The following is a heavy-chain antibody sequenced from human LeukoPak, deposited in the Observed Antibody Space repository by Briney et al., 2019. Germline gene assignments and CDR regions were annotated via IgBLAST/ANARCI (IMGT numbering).Heavy chain of an antibody. Sequence: KASQTLSLTCTVSGGSISSGGYYWSWIRQPPGKGLEWIGYIYYSGSTNYNPSLKSRVTISVDTSKNQFSLQLSSVTAADTVVYYCARLEVRGVTSPHFDLWGRGTLLTVSS. CDR3: ARLEVRGVTSPHFDL. J-gene: IGHJ2*01. D-gene: IGHD3-10*01. CDR1: GGSISSGGYY. V-gene: IGHV4-61*08. CDR2: IYYSGST.